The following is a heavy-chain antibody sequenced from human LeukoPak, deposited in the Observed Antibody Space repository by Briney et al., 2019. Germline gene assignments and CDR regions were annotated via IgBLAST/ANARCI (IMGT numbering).Heavy chain of an antibody. Sequence: EASVKVSCKASGGTFSSYAISWVRQAPGQGLEWMGGIIPIFGTANYAQKFQGRVTITADKSTSTAYMELSSLRTEDTAVYYSAIAVVRGFVAGYLWLFFVGVWGGGTTVTVFS. D-gene: IGHD3-10*02. J-gene: IGHJ6*01. CDR1: GGTFSSYA. CDR2: IIPIFGTA. CDR3: AIAVVRGFVAGYLWLFFVGV. V-gene: IGHV1-69*06.